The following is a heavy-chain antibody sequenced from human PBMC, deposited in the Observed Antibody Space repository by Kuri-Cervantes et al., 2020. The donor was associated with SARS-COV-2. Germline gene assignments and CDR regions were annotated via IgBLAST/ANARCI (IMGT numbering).Heavy chain of an antibody. CDR2: IIPILGAA. CDR1: GGTFSSYA. D-gene: IGHD2-2*01. Sequence: SVKVSCKASGGTFSSYAISWVRQAPGQGLEWMGRIIPILGAANYAQKFQGRVTITADKSTGTAYMELSSLRSEGTAVYYCARDLVVPAASGTDYWGQGTLVTVSS. J-gene: IGHJ4*02. V-gene: IGHV1-69*04. CDR3: ARDLVVPAASGTDY.